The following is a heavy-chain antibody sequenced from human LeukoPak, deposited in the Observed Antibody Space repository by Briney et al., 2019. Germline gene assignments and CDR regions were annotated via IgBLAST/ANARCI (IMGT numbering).Heavy chain of an antibody. J-gene: IGHJ4*02. CDR2: INPNSGGT. V-gene: IGHV1-2*02. D-gene: IGHD3-10*01. Sequence: ASVKVSCKASGYTFTGYYMHWVRRAPGQGLEWMGWINPNSGGTNYAQKFQGRVTMTRDTSISTAYMELSRLRSDDTAVYYCARGPYCYSSGSNFRVFVGFDNWGQGTLVTVSS. CDR3: ARGPYCYSSGSNFRVFVGFDN. CDR1: GYTFTGYY.